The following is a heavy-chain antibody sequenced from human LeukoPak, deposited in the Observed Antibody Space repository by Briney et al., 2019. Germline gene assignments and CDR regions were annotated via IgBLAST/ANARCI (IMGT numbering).Heavy chain of an antibody. CDR2: INWNGGST. CDR3: AISPGITGTTTGFDY. V-gene: IGHV3-20*04. J-gene: IGHJ4*02. CDR1: GFTFDDYG. Sequence: GGSLRLSCVGSGFTFDDYGMSWVRQSPGKGPEWVAGINWNGGSTGYADSVKGRFTISRDNAKNSLYLQMNSLRGEDTALYYCAISPGITGTTTGFDYWGQGTLVIVSS. D-gene: IGHD1-14*01.